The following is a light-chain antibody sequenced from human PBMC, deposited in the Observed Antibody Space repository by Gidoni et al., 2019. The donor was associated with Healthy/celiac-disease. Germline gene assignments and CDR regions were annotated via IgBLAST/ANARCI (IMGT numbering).Light chain of an antibody. CDR1: QGISNS. J-gene: IGKJ3*01. CDR2: AAS. CDR3: QQYYSTPQP. Sequence: DIQMTQSPSSLSASVGDRVTITCRASQGISNSLAWYQQKPGKAPKLLLYAASRLESGVPSRFSGSGSGTDYTLTISSLQPEDFATYYCQQYYSTPQPFXPXTKVDIK. V-gene: IGKV1-NL1*01.